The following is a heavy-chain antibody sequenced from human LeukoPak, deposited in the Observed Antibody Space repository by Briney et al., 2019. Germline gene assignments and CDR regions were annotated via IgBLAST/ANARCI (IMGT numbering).Heavy chain of an antibody. J-gene: IGHJ4*01. CDR1: GGSISSYH. CDR2: IYISGTT. V-gene: IGHV4-4*07. D-gene: IGHD3-22*01. CDR3: ARDEAGSGYIDY. Sequence: SETLSLTCTVSGGSISSYHWSWIRQPPGKGLEWIGRIYISGTTNYNSSLKSRITMSLDTSKNPLSLKLSSVTAADTAVYYCARDEAGSGYIDYWGQGTLVTVSS.